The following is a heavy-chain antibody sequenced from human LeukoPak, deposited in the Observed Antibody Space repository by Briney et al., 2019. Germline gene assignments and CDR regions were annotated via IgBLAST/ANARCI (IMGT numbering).Heavy chain of an antibody. CDR3: ARDRDSSGYVQNY. Sequence: PGGSLRLSCAASGFTFSSYGMHWVRQAPGKGLEWVAVIWYDGSNKCYADSVKGRFTISRDNSKNTLYLQMNSLRAEDTAVYYCARDRDSSGYVQNYWGQGTLVTVSS. V-gene: IGHV3-33*01. CDR1: GFTFSSYG. D-gene: IGHD3-22*01. CDR2: IWYDGSNK. J-gene: IGHJ4*02.